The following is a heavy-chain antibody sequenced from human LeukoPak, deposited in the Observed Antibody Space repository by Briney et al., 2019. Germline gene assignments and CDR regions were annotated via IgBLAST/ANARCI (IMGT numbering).Heavy chain of an antibody. V-gene: IGHV4-4*07. CDR1: GGSISTYY. CDR3: ARLPYSSGYFDAFDI. Sequence: SETLSLTCTVSGGSISTYYWSWIRQPAGKGLEWIGRIYTSGSTNYNPSLKSRVTMPLDTSKNHMSLNLSSVTAADTAVYYCARLPYSSGYFDAFDIWGQGTMVSVSS. D-gene: IGHD3-22*01. J-gene: IGHJ3*02. CDR2: IYTSGST.